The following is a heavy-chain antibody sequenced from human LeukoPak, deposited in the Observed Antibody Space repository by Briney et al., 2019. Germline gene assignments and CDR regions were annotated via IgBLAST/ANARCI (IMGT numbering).Heavy chain of an antibody. J-gene: IGHJ6*02. Sequence: PGGSLRLSCAASGFTFSSHTVTWVRQAPGKGLEWVANIKQDGSEKYYVDSVKGRFTISRDNAKNSLYLQMNSLRAEDTAVYYCARDKWELTVYYYYGMDVWGQGTTVTVSS. D-gene: IGHD1-26*01. V-gene: IGHV3-7*01. CDR1: GFTFSSHT. CDR2: IKQDGSEK. CDR3: ARDKWELTVYYYYGMDV.